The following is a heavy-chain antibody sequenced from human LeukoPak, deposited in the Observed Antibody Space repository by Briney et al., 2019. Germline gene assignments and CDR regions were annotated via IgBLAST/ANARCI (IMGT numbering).Heavy chain of an antibody. CDR1: GFTFSNFW. V-gene: IGHV3-7*01. D-gene: IGHD5-12*01. J-gene: IGHJ4*02. CDR3: VGGLGY. CDR2: IKQDGSEK. Sequence: GGSLRLSCAASGFTFSNFWMTWVRQAPGKGLEWVANIKQDGSEKYYVDSVKGRFTISRDNAKNSLCLQMNSLRAEDTAIYYCVGGLGYWGQGTLVTVSS.